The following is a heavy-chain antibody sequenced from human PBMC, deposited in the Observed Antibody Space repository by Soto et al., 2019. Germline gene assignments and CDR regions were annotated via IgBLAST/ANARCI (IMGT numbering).Heavy chain of an antibody. V-gene: IGHV3-21*01. Sequence: EVQLVESGGGLVKPGGSLRLSCAASGFTFSSYSMNWVRQAPGKGLEWVSSISSSSSYIYYADSVKGRFTISRDNAKNSLYLQMNSLRAEDTAVYYCARDRTKGYYYYYGMDVCGQGTTVTVSS. J-gene: IGHJ6*02. D-gene: IGHD1-1*01. CDR1: GFTFSSYS. CDR3: ARDRTKGYYYYYGMDV. CDR2: ISSSSSYI.